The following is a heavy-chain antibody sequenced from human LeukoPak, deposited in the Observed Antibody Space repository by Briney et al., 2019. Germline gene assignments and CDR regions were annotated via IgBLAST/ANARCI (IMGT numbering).Heavy chain of an antibody. V-gene: IGHV3-30-3*01. D-gene: IGHD6-19*01. CDR3: ARGPSSGWYEGSPLDY. Sequence: GGSLRLSCAASGFTFSSYAMHWVRQAPGKGLEWVAVISYDGSNKYYADSVKGRFTISRDDSKNTLYLQMNSLRAEDTAVYYCARGPSSGWYEGSPLDYWGQGTLVTVSS. CDR1: GFTFSSYA. J-gene: IGHJ4*02. CDR2: ISYDGSNK.